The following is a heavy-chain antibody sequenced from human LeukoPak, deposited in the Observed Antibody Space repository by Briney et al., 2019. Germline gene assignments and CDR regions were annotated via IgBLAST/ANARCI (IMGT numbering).Heavy chain of an antibody. D-gene: IGHD6-19*01. CDR2: ISSSGSTI. V-gene: IGHV3-48*03. CDR1: GFTFSSYE. J-gene: IGHJ4*02. Sequence: QAGGSLRLSCAASGFTFSSYEMNWVRQAPGKGLEWVSYISSSGSTIYYADSVKGRFTISRDNARNSLYLQMNSLRAEDTAVYYCARDPEPCPGSGCLTYYFDYWGQGTLVTVSS. CDR3: ARDPEPCPGSGCLTYYFDY.